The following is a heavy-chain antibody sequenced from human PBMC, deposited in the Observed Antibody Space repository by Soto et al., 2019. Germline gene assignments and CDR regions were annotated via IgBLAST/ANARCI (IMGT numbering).Heavy chain of an antibody. CDR3: ARESRTWVDGVIGPGDY. Sequence: QVQFVQSGAEVKEPGDSVKVSCRASGDIFTSNDITWVRQAPGQGLEWMGWIRVRNGDTHYAPKFRGRVTVTRDTSTITAYMELRSLRYDDTAVYYCARESRTWVDGVIGPGDYWGQGTLVTVSS. J-gene: IGHJ4*02. CDR2: IRVRNGDT. D-gene: IGHD3-10*01. CDR1: GDIFTSND. V-gene: IGHV1-18*01.